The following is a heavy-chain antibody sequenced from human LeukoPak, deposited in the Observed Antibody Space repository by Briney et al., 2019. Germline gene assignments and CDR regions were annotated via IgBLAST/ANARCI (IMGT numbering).Heavy chain of an antibody. CDR2: IYSGGST. D-gene: IGHD6-13*01. J-gene: IGHJ5*02. CDR1: GFTVSSNY. V-gene: IGHV3-53*01. Sequence: GGSLRLSCAASGFTVSSNYMSWVRQAPGKGLEWGSVIYSGGSTYYADSVKGRFTISRDNSKNTLYLQMNSLRAEDTAVYYCARFDSSSWYPVGWFDPWGQGTLVTVSS. CDR3: ARFDSSSWYPVGWFDP.